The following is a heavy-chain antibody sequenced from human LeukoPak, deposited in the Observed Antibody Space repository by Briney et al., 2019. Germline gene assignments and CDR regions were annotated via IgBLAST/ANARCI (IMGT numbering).Heavy chain of an antibody. D-gene: IGHD2-8*01. CDR3: ARLGYCTNGVCYRKHNRLDP. V-gene: IGHV1-18*01. Sequence: ASVKVSCKAFGYTFISYGVTWGRQAPGQGLEWMGWISGYNGYTNYAQNFQDRVTMTTDTSKNTAYMELRSLRSDDTAVYYCARLGYCTNGVCYRKHNRLDPWGQGTLVTVSP. CDR1: GYTFISYG. CDR2: ISGYNGYT. J-gene: IGHJ5*02.